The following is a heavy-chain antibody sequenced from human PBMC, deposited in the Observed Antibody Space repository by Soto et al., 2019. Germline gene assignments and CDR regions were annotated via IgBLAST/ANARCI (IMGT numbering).Heavy chain of an antibody. Sequence: GGSLRLSCAASGFTFSSYAMSWVRQAPGKGLEWVSAISGSGSSTYYADSVKGRLTISRDNSKSTLYLQMNSLRAEDTAVYYCAKDPIVTTLYHYYYGMDVWGQGTMVTVSS. J-gene: IGHJ6*02. D-gene: IGHD4-4*01. CDR1: GFTFSSYA. CDR3: AKDPIVTTLYHYYYGMDV. V-gene: IGHV3-23*01. CDR2: ISGSGSST.